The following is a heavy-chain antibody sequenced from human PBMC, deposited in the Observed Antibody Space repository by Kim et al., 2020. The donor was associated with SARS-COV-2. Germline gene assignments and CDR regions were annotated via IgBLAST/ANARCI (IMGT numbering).Heavy chain of an antibody. CDR1: GYTFTDYY. Sequence: ASVKVSCKASGYTFTDYYLHWVRQVPGQGPEWMGWIDPNSGVTNYARKFQGRVTMTRDTSISTLYLDLSSLSSDDTALYYCSRDPGLQDFDYWGQGTLVT. J-gene: IGHJ4*02. CDR3: SRDPGLQDFDY. D-gene: IGHD4-4*01. CDR2: IDPNSGVT. V-gene: IGHV1-2*02.